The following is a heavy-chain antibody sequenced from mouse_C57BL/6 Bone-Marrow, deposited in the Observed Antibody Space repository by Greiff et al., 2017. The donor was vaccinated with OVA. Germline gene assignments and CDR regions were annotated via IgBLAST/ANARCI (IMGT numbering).Heavy chain of an antibody. CDR1: GFSLTSYG. V-gene: IGHV2-2*01. Sequence: VQLQQSGPGLVQPSPSLSITCTASGFSLTSYGVHWVRQSPGKGLAWLGVIWRGGSTDYYAAFISRLSISKDNPKSQVSFKMNSLQADDTAIYYCAKNEQKYYAMDYWGQGTSVTVSS. J-gene: IGHJ4*01. CDR3: AKNEQKYYAMDY. CDR2: IWRGGST.